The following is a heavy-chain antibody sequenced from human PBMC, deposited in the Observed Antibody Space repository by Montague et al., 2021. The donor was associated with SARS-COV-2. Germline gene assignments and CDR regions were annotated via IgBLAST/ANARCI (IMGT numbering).Heavy chain of an antibody. CDR3: ARDSSTSGWGDWYPGLDV. Sequence: SETLSLTCAVYGGSISRYYWSWIRQPPGKGLEWIGRINTSGSTNHNPSLKSRVTISVDTSRNHLSLKLTSVTAADTAVYYCARDSSTSGWGDWYPGLDVWGQGTTVTVSS. V-gene: IGHV4-4*07. CDR2: INTSGST. J-gene: IGHJ6*02. D-gene: IGHD2-2*01. CDR1: GGSISRYY.